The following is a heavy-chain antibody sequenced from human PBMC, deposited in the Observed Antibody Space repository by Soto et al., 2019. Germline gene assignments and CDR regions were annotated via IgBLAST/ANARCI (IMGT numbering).Heavy chain of an antibody. CDR3: TRDLFSYDYRGILGFDP. D-gene: IGHD3-16*01. Sequence: GSLRLSCAASGFAFSCSAMYCVRQASGKVPELFVRIISKGHNYATEYAASVKGRFTISRDDSKNTAYLQMNSLQTEDTAVYYCTRDLFSYDYRGILGFDPW. CDR1: GFAFSCSA. J-gene: IGHJ5*02. CDR2: IISKGHNYAT. V-gene: IGHV3-73*01.